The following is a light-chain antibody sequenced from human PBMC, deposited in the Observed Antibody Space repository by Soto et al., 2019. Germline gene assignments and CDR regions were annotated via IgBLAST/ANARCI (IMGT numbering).Light chain of an antibody. Sequence: QSVLTQPPSASGTPGQRVTISCSGSSSNIGSNYVYWYQQLPGTAPKLLIYSSYQRPSGVPDRFSGSKSGTSASLSISGLRSEDEADYYCAAWYDSLSANYVFGPGTKLTVL. CDR1: SSNIGSNY. CDR2: SSY. CDR3: AAWYDSLSANYV. V-gene: IGLV1-47*02. J-gene: IGLJ1*01.